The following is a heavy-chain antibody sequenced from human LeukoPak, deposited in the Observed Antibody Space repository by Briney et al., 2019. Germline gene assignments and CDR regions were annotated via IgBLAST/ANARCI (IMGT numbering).Heavy chain of an antibody. J-gene: IGHJ4*02. CDR3: AGGRLVATSKAVAIDY. Sequence: PGGSLRLSCAASGFTFSSYSMNWVRQAPGKGLEWVSSISSSSSYIYYADSVKGRFTISRDNAKNSLYLQMNSLRAEDTAVYYCAGGRLVATSKAVAIDYWGQGTLVTVSS. V-gene: IGHV3-21*01. CDR1: GFTFSSYS. D-gene: IGHD5-12*01. CDR2: ISSSSSYI.